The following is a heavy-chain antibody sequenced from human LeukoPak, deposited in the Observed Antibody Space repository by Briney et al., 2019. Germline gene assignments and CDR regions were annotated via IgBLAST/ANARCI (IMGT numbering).Heavy chain of an antibody. CDR1: GYTFTSYY. D-gene: IGHD3-22*01. V-gene: IGHV1-46*03. CDR2: INPSGGST. Sequence: ASVKVSCKASGYTFTSYYMHLVRQAPGQGLEWMGIINPSGGSTSYAQKFQGRVTMTRDTSTSTVYMELSSLRSEDTAVYYCARGPITMIVVNWFDPWGQGTLVTVSS. J-gene: IGHJ5*02. CDR3: ARGPITMIVVNWFDP.